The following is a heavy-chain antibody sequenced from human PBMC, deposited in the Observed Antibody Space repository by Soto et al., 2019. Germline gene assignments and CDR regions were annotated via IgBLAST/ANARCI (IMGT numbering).Heavy chain of an antibody. D-gene: IGHD3-3*01. Sequence: GGSLRLSCAASGVTFSSYAIHWGRQAPGKGLEWVAVISYDGSNKYYADSVKGRFTISRDNSKNTLYLQMNSLRAEDTAAYYCARDQARITIFGVVIYWGQGTLVTVSS. V-gene: IGHV3-30-3*01. J-gene: IGHJ4*02. CDR3: ARDQARITIFGVVIY. CDR2: ISYDGSNK. CDR1: GVTFSSYA.